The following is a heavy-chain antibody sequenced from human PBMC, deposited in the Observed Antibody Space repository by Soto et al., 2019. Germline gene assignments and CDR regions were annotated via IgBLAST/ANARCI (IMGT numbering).Heavy chain of an antibody. CDR2: IYWNDDK. V-gene: IGHV2-5*01. D-gene: IGHD4-4*01. J-gene: IGHJ4*02. Sequence: SGPTLVNPTQTLTLTCTFSGFSLSTSGVGVGWIRQPPGKALEWLALIYWNDDKRYSPSLKSRLTITKDTSKSQVVLTMTNMDPVDTATYYCARTDYSNYVALFDYWGQGTMVTVSS. CDR1: GFSLSTSGVG. CDR3: ARTDYSNYVALFDY.